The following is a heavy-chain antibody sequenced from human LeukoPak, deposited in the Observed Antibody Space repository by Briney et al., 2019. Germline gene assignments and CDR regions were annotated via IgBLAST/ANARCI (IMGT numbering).Heavy chain of an antibody. CDR3: ARGSRMSRITIFGVTKGAIDY. V-gene: IGHV4-38-2*01. Sequence: PSETLSLTCAVSGYSISSGYYWGWIRQPPGKGLEWIGSIYHSGSTYYNPSLKSRVTISVDTSKNQFSLKLSSVTAADTAVYYCARGSRMSRITIFGVTKGAIDYWGQGTLVTVSS. CDR2: IYHSGST. CDR1: GYSISSGYY. J-gene: IGHJ4*02. D-gene: IGHD3-3*01.